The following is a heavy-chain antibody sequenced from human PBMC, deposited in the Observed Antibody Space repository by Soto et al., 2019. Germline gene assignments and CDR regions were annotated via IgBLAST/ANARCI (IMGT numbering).Heavy chain of an antibody. CDR2: IKHDTSEA. J-gene: IGHJ4*02. CDR1: GFKFSDYW. CDR3: ARDGLLFSGPYRPSRFDY. V-gene: IGHV3-7*03. D-gene: IGHD3-16*02. Sequence: GGSLRLSCAASGFKFSDYWMSWVRQAPGKGLEWVGNIKHDTSEAHYADSVKGRFTITRDNIKNFLFLQMNGLRSNDTASYYCARDGLLFSGPYRPSRFDYWGLGTLVTVSS.